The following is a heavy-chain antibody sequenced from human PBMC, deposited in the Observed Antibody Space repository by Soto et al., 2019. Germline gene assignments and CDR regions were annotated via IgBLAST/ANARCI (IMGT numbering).Heavy chain of an antibody. CDR2: ISRSGGST. CDR3: AKDFGHYDILTGYPTFDY. V-gene: IGHV3-23*01. D-gene: IGHD3-9*01. Sequence: WGSLRLSCAASGFTVSTYAMSWVRQAPGKGLEWVSAISRSGGSTYHADSVKGRFTISRDNSKNTLYLQMNSLRAEDTAVYHCAKDFGHYDILTGYPTFDYWGQGALVTVSS. CDR1: GFTVSTYA. J-gene: IGHJ4*02.